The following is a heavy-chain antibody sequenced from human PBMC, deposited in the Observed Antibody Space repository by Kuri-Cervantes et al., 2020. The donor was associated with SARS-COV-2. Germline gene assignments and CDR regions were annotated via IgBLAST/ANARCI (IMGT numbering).Heavy chain of an antibody. CDR2: IYHSGST. CDR3: ARFQELPRYYYYGMDV. D-gene: IGHD2-15*01. V-gene: IGHV4-38-2*02. Sequence: ESLKISCTVSGYSISSGYYWGWIRQPPGKGLEWIGSIYHSGSTYYNPSLKSRVTISVDTSKNQFSLKLSSVTAADTAVYYCARFQELPRYYYYGMDVWGQGTTVTVSS. J-gene: IGHJ6*02. CDR1: GYSISSGYY.